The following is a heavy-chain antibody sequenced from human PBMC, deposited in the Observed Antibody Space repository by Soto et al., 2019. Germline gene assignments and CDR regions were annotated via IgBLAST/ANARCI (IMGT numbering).Heavy chain of an antibody. V-gene: IGHV3-33*08. CDR1: GFTFSNYG. D-gene: IGHD1-26*01. CDR2: MWYDGSYK. Sequence: QVQLVESGGGAVQPGRSLRLSYAGSGFTFSNYGMHWVRQAPGKGLEWVAVMWYDGSYKYYADSVKGRFTISRDNSKNTLSLQMNSLRAEDTAVYYCARSTTINALDGMDVWGQGTTVTVSS. J-gene: IGHJ6*02. CDR3: ARSTTINALDGMDV.